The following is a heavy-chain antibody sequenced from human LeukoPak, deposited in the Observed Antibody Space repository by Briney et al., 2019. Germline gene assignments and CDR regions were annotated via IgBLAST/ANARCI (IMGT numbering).Heavy chain of an antibody. CDR2: INYSGST. Sequence: NTSEPLSLTCTVSGGSISSSSTYYWGWIRQPPGKGLEWIGTINYSGSTYYNPSLKSRVTISVDTSKNQFSLKLSSVTAADTAVYYCARGYYYGSGLRWFDPWGQGTLVTVSS. V-gene: IGHV4-39*07. D-gene: IGHD3-10*01. CDR3: ARGYYYGSGLRWFDP. CDR1: GGSISSSSTYY. J-gene: IGHJ5*02.